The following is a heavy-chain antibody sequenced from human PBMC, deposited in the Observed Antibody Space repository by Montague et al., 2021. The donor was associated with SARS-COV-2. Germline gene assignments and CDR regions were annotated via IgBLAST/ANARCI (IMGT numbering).Heavy chain of an antibody. V-gene: IGHV3-7*01. CDR1: GFTFSDYW. J-gene: IGHJ6*03. CDR2: IKLDGSEE. CDR3: VRATLYMDL. Sequence: SLRLSCAASGFTFSDYWMSWVRQAPGKGLEWVANIKLDGSEEYYMDSVKGRFTVSRDNARNPLYLQMNSLRAEDTAVYYCVRATLYMDLWGEGTTVTVSS.